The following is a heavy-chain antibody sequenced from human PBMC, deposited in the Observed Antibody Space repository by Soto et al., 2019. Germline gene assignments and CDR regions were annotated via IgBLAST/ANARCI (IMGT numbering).Heavy chain of an antibody. CDR3: ARDAEELLVLYYFPY. J-gene: IGHJ4*02. CDR2: INAANGDT. Sequence: QVQLVQSGADVRKPGASVSLSCKASGYTFTNYALHWVREAPGQSLEWIGWINAANGDTKYSQKFRDRVTITRDTSTNIAYMSLSSLRSDDTAVYNCARDAEELLVLYYFPYWGQGAQVSVSS. D-gene: IGHD1-7*01. CDR1: GYTFTNYA. V-gene: IGHV1-3*01.